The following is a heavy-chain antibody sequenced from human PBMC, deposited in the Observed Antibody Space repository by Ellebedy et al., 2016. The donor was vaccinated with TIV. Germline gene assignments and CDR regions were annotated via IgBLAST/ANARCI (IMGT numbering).Heavy chain of an antibody. Sequence: SVKVSCXASGGTFSSYAISWVRQAPGQGLEWMGGIIPIFGTANYAQKFQGRVTITADESTSTAYMELSSLRSEDTAVYYCARAGRGRGYYYYGMDVWGQGTTVTVSS. D-gene: IGHD3-10*01. CDR2: IIPIFGTA. J-gene: IGHJ6*02. CDR1: GGTFSSYA. V-gene: IGHV1-69*13. CDR3: ARAGRGRGYYYYGMDV.